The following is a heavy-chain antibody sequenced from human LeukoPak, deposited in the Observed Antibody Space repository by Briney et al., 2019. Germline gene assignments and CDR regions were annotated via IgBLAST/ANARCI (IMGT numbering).Heavy chain of an antibody. D-gene: IGHD5-12*01. Sequence: PGGSLRLSCAASGFTFSSHWMHWVCQGPGKGLVWVSRINSDGTSTNYADSVKGRFTISRDNAKNTLYLQMNSLRAEDTAVYYCARDPHSYSGYDRFDYWGQGTLVTVSS. V-gene: IGHV3-74*01. CDR1: GFTFSSHW. J-gene: IGHJ4*02. CDR2: INSDGTST. CDR3: ARDPHSYSGYDRFDY.